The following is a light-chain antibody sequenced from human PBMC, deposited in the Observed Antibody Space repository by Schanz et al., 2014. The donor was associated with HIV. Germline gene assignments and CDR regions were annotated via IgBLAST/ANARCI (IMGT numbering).Light chain of an antibody. CDR2: DVS. J-gene: IGLJ2*01. CDR1: SSDVGGYNY. V-gene: IGLV2-14*03. CDR3: SSYTTSSTLV. Sequence: QSVLTQPASVSGSPGQSITISCTGTSSDVGGYNYPSWYQHHPGKAPKLMIYDVSNRPSGVSNRFAGSKSGNTASLTISGLQAEDEADYYCSSYTTSSTLVFGGGTKVTVL.